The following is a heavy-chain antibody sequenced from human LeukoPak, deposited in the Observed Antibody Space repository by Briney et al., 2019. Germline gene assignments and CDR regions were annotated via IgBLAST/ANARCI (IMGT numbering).Heavy chain of an antibody. J-gene: IGHJ4*02. D-gene: IGHD3-3*01. CDR2: ITGDGGTT. V-gene: IGHV3-43*02. CDR1: GFTFGDYT. CDR3: AKGHFGAGHY. Sequence: GGSLRLSCAASGFTFGDYTMLWFRQPPGRGLQWVSLITGDGGTTSYAGSVKGRFTISRDNSKNSLYLHMNSLGNEDTALYYCAKGHFGAGHYWGQGTLVTVSS.